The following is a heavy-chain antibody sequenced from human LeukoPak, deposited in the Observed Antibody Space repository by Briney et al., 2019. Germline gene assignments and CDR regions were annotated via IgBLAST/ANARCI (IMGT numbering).Heavy chain of an antibody. CDR1: GFTFSSYA. CDR2: ISAGGGDT. CDR3: AKDRPLNYDISTCMIDY. D-gene: IGHD3-22*01. V-gene: IGHV3-23*01. Sequence: GGSLRLSCAASGFTFSSYAMSWVRQAPEKRLERGSTISAGGGDTYYAASVKGRFTLSRDNSRNTLFLQMNSLRAEDTAEYYCAKDRPLNYDISTCMIDYWGQGTLVTVSS. J-gene: IGHJ4*02.